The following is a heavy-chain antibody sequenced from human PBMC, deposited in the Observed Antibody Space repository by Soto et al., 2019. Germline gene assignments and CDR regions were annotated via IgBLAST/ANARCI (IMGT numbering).Heavy chain of an antibody. J-gene: IGHJ4*02. CDR1: GGSVSSGSYY. Sequence: PSETLSLTCTVSGGSVSSGSYYWSWIRQPPGKGLEWIGYIYYSGSTNYNPSLKSRVTISVDTSKNQFSLKLNSVTAADTAVYYCASSEATVLDYWGQGTLVTVSS. V-gene: IGHV4-61*01. CDR2: IYYSGST. CDR3: ASSEATVLDY. D-gene: IGHD4-17*01.